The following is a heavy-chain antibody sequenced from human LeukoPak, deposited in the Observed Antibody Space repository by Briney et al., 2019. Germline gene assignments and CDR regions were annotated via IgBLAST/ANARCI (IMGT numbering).Heavy chain of an antibody. CDR3: AKDLFLWYFDL. D-gene: IGHD2-21*01. V-gene: IGHV3-30*18. CDR2: ISYDGSNK. Sequence: GRSLRLSCAASGFTFSSYGMHWVRQAPGKGLEWVAVISYDGSNKYYADSVKGRFTISRDNSKNTLFLQMNSLRGEDTAVYYCAKDLFLWYFDLWGRGTLVTVSS. CDR1: GFTFSSYG. J-gene: IGHJ2*01.